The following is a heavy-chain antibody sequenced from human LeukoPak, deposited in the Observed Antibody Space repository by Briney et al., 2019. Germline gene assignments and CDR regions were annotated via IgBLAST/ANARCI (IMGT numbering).Heavy chain of an antibody. CDR3: ALYCSGGSCYSMGGAFDI. J-gene: IGHJ3*02. Sequence: PGGSLRLSCAASGFTFSRYDMSWVRQAPGKGLEWVSAISGNGDSTYYVDSVKGQFTISRDNSKNTLHLQMNSLRAEDTAVYYCALYCSGGSCYSMGGAFDIWGQGTMVTVSS. CDR2: ISGNGDST. D-gene: IGHD2-15*01. CDR1: GFTFSRYD. V-gene: IGHV3-23*01.